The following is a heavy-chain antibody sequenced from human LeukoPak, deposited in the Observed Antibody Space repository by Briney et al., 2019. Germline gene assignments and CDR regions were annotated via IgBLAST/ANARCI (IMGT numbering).Heavy chain of an antibody. V-gene: IGHV3-7*05. CDR3: AKRLPVVGDRNRAFDY. CDR1: GFTFSSYW. D-gene: IGHD2-21*02. Sequence: GGSLRLSCAASGFTFSSYWMSWVRQAPGKGLEWVANIKQDGGEKYYVGSVKGRFTVSRDNAKNSLYLQMNSLRAEDTAVYYCAKRLPVVGDRNRAFDYWGQGTLVTVSS. CDR2: IKQDGGEK. J-gene: IGHJ4*02.